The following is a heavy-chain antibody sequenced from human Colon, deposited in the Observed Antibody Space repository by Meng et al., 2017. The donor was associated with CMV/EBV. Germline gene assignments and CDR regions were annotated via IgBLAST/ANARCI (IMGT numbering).Heavy chain of an antibody. V-gene: IGHV3-48*03. CDR2: ISKSGNTI. CDR1: GFTLSISE. CDR3: ASYSSYYYGMDV. J-gene: IGHJ6*02. Sequence: GESLKISCAASGFTLSISEMNWVRQAPGKGLEWLSYISKSGNTIYYADSVKGRFTISRDNAKNSLYLQMNSLRAEDTAVYYCASYSSYYYGMDVWGQGTTVTVSS. D-gene: IGHD6-13*01.